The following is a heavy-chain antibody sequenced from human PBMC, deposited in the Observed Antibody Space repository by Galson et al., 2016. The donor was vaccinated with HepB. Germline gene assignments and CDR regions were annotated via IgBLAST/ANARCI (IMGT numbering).Heavy chain of an antibody. CDR3: ARGYSRVSGAFDI. J-gene: IGHJ3*02. CDR1: GASVSTNSNY. D-gene: IGHD2-15*01. V-gene: IGHV4-61*03. Sequence: SETLSLTCTVSGASVSTNSNYWGWIRQPPGKGLEWIGYIYYNGNTNYMPSLKSRATISVDTSKNDFSLSLSAVTAADTAVYFCARGYSRVSGAFDIWGLGTMVTVSS. CDR2: IYYNGNT.